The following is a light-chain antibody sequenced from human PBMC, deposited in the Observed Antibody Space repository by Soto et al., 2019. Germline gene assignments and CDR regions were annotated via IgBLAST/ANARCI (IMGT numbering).Light chain of an antibody. J-gene: IGKJ4*01. CDR1: QSVSSSF. CDR3: QQYDSSPLT. CDR2: GAS. V-gene: IGKV3-20*01. Sequence: EIVLTQSPGTXSXSPGERATLSCRASQSVSSSFLAWYQQKPGQAPRLLIYGASSRATGIPDRFSGSGSGTDFTLTISRLEPEDFAVYYCQQYDSSPLTFGGGTKVEIK.